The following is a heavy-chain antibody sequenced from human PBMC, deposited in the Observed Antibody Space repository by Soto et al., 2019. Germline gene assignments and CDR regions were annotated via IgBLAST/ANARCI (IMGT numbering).Heavy chain of an antibody. Sequence: GASVKVSCKASGYTFNSYAIHWVRQAPGQRLEWMGWISAYNGNTNYAQKLQGRVTMTTDTSTSTAYMELRSLRSDDTAVYYCASSKRELLGLDYWGQGTLVTVSS. V-gene: IGHV1-18*01. CDR2: ISAYNGNT. D-gene: IGHD1-26*01. CDR1: GYTFNSYA. CDR3: ASSKRELLGLDY. J-gene: IGHJ4*02.